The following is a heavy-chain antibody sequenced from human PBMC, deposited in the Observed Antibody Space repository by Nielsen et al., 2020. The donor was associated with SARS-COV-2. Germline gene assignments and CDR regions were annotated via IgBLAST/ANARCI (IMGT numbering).Heavy chain of an antibody. CDR2: INWNGGST. V-gene: IGHV3-20*04. CDR3: ASYSGSYYVGAFDI. D-gene: IGHD1-26*01. CDR1: GFTFDDYG. J-gene: IGHJ3*02. Sequence: GGSLRLSCAASGFTFDDYGMSWVRQAPGKGLEWVSGINWNGGSTGYADSVKGRFTISRDNAKNSLYLQMNSLRAEDTALYYCASYSGSYYVGAFDIWGQGTMVTVSS.